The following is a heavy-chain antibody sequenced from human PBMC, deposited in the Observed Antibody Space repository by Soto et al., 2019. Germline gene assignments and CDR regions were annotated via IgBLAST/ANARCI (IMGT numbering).Heavy chain of an antibody. J-gene: IGHJ6*02. D-gene: IGHD2-8*01. CDR3: ARSMQTNYFYCMDV. V-gene: IGHV1-69*13. CDR2: IIPMFGKP. CDR1: GCTFTSYA. Sequence: SVKVSCKASGCTFTSYAINWVRQTPGQGLEWMGGIIPMFGKPNFAPKFQGRVSITADESTSTAYMEVSRLKSEDTAVYYCARSMQTNYFYCMDVWGPGTTVTVSS.